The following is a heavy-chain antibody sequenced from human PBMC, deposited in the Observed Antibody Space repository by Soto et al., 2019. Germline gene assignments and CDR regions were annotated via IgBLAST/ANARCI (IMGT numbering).Heavy chain of an antibody. Sequence: GGSLRLSCAASGFTVSSNYMSWVRQAPGKGLEWVSVIYSGGSTYYADSVKGRFTISRDNSKNTLYLQMNSLRAEDTAVYYCARGIAVAGTGEYFQHWGQGTLVTVSS. J-gene: IGHJ1*01. D-gene: IGHD6-19*01. V-gene: IGHV3-66*01. CDR2: IYSGGST. CDR1: GFTVSSNY. CDR3: ARGIAVAGTGEYFQH.